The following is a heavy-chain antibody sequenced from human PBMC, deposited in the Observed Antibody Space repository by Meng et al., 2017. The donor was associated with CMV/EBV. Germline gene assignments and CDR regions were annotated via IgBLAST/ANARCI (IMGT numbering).Heavy chain of an antibody. CDR2: IYYSGST. Sequence: GSLRLSCAASGFTFSSYAMSWVRQAPGKGLEWIGSIYYSGSTYYNPSLKSRVTISVDTSKNQFSLKLSSVTAADTAVYYCARSGYCSSTSCYRLQNYYYYYGMDVWGQGTTVTVSS. CDR1: GFTFSSYA. CDR3: ARSGYCSSTSCYRLQNYYYYYGMDV. V-gene: IGHV4-38-2*01. D-gene: IGHD2-2*02. J-gene: IGHJ6*02.